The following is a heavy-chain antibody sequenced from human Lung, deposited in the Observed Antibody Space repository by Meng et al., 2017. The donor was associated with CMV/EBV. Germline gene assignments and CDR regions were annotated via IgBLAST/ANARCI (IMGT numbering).Heavy chain of an antibody. CDR3: ASSGRDIVATMAMTSEY. CDR2: INHSGST. Sequence: GSFSGYYWSWICQPPGKGLEWIGEINHSGSTNYNPSLKSRVTISVDTSKNQFSLKLSSVTAADTAVYYCASSGRDIVATMAMTSEYWGQGTLVTVSS. J-gene: IGHJ4*02. CDR1: GSFSGYY. V-gene: IGHV4-34*01. D-gene: IGHD5-12*01.